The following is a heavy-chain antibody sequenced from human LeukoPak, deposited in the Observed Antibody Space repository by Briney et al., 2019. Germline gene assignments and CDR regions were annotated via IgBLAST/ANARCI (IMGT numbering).Heavy chain of an antibody. V-gene: IGHV4-30-4*08. D-gene: IGHD5-24*01. J-gene: IGHJ3*02. CDR1: GGSISSGDYY. Sequence: SQTLSLTCTVSGGSISSGDYYWSWIRQPPGKGLEWIGYIYYSGSTYYNPSLKSRVTISVDTSKNQFSLNLSSVTAADTAVYYCARGLLDGYTHPAAFDIWGQGTMVTVSS. CDR3: ARGLLDGYTHPAAFDI. CDR2: IYYSGST.